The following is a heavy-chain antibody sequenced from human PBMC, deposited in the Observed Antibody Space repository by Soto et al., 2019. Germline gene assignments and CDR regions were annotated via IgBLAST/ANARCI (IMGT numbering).Heavy chain of an antibody. CDR3: AKGGPSVSWATFEF. Sequence: ASVKVSCKASGYRFTGYHIHWVRQAPGRGLEWMGWINPSNGDTDYGQKFQGRVTMTRDTSITTVYMELPRLTSDDTAVYYCAKGGPSVSWATFEFWGQGTRVTVSS. J-gene: IGHJ4*02. CDR2: INPSNGDT. V-gene: IGHV1-2*02. D-gene: IGHD3-16*01. CDR1: GYRFTGYH.